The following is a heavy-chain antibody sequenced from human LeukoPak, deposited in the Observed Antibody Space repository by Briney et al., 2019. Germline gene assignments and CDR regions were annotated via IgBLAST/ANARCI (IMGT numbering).Heavy chain of an antibody. CDR3: ARDLGYYDFWSGYYSPHFDY. V-gene: IGHV3-23*01. Sequence: GGSLRLSCAASGFTFSSYAMSWVRQAPGKGLEWVSAISGSGGSTYYADSVKGRFTISRDNSKNTLYLQMNSLRAEDTAVYYCARDLGYYDFWSGYYSPHFDYWGQGTLVTVSS. CDR1: GFTFSSYA. CDR2: ISGSGGST. J-gene: IGHJ4*02. D-gene: IGHD3-3*01.